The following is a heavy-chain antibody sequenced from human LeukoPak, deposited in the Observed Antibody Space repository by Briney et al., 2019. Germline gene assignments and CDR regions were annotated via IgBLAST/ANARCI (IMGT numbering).Heavy chain of an antibody. J-gene: IGHJ4*02. CDR1: GFTFSNYN. V-gene: IGHV3-66*04. D-gene: IGHD5-18*01. Sequence: PGGSLRLSCVASGFTFSNYNMNWVRQAPGKGLEWVSIIYSGGTTYYADSVKGRFTISRDNSKNTLYLQMNSPRAEDTAVYYCARQQDTTNPGYWGQGTLVTVSS. CDR2: IYSGGTT. CDR3: ARQQDTTNPGY.